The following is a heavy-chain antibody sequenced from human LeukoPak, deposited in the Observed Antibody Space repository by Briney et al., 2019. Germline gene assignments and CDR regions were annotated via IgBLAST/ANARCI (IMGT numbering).Heavy chain of an antibody. Sequence: SETLSLTCTVSGGSISSGGYYWSWIRQHPGTGLEWIVYIYYSGSTYYNPSLKSRVTISVDTSKNQFSLKLSSVTAADTAVYYCARGVDIVVVPAAGWIDYWGQGTLVTVSS. CDR2: IYYSGST. D-gene: IGHD2-2*03. J-gene: IGHJ4*02. CDR3: ARGVDIVVVPAAGWIDY. V-gene: IGHV4-31*03. CDR1: GGSISSGGYY.